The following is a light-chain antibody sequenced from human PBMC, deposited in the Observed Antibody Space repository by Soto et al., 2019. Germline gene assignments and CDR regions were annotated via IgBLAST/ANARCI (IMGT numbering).Light chain of an antibody. Sequence: QSALTQPASVSGSPGQSINISCTGTSSDVGHYNYVSGYQQHPGKAPKLIIYDVSNRPSGVSNRFSGSKSGNTAYLTISGLQAEDEADYSCSSYTSSSTCVFGTGTKLTVL. CDR2: DVS. J-gene: IGLJ1*01. CDR1: SSDVGHYNY. CDR3: SSYTSSSTCV. V-gene: IGLV2-14*01.